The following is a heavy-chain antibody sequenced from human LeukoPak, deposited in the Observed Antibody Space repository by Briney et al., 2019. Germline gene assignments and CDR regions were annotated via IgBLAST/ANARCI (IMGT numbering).Heavy chain of an antibody. CDR1: GFTFSSYA. V-gene: IGHV3-23*01. D-gene: IGHD2-8*01. Sequence: GGSLRLSCAASGFTFSSYAMSGVRQAPGKGLEWVSAISGSGGSTNYADSVKGRVTISRDKSKNTLYMQLSSLRSDDTAVYYCAKDPDCASGVCYTFFDYWGQGTLVTVSS. CDR2: ISGSGGST. CDR3: AKDPDCASGVCYTFFDY. J-gene: IGHJ4*02.